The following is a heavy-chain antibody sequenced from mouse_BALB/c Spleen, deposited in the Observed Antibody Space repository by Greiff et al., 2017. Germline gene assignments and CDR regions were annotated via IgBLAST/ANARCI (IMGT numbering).Heavy chain of an antibody. D-gene: IGHD1-2*01. CDR2: ISSGGSYT. CDR3: AREDYGYGFAY. J-gene: IGHJ3*01. V-gene: IGHV5-6*03. Sequence: EVKLMESGGGLVQPGGSRKLSCAASGFTFSSYGMSWVRQTPDKRLELVATISSGGSYTYYPDSVKGRFTISRDNAKNTLYLQMSSLKSEDTAMYYCAREDYGYGFAYWGQGTLVTVSA. CDR1: GFTFSSYG.